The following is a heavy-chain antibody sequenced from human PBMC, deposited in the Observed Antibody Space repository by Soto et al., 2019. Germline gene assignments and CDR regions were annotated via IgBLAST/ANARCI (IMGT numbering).Heavy chain of an antibody. CDR2: IYYSGST. V-gene: IGHV4-39*01. J-gene: IGHJ4*02. Sequence: SETLSLTCTVSGGSISSSSYYWGWIRQPPGKGLEWIGSIYYSGSTYYNPSLKSRVTISVDTSKNQFSLKLSSVTAADTAVYYCVVTPTVVTGGFDYWGQGTLVTVSS. D-gene: IGHD4-17*01. CDR3: VVTPTVVTGGFDY. CDR1: GGSISSSSYY.